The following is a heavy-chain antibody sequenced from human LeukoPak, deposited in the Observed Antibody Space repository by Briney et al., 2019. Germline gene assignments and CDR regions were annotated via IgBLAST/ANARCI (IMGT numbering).Heavy chain of an antibody. V-gene: IGHV3-21*01. J-gene: IGHJ4*02. CDR1: GFTFSSYS. CDR3: VHLGSDLPTRPFDY. CDR2: ISSSSSYI. Sequence: GGSLRLSCAASGFTFSSYSMNWVRQAPGKGLEWVSSISSSSSYIYYADSAKGRFTISRDNAKNSLYLQMNSLRAEDTAVYYCVHLGSDLPTRPFDYWGQGTLVTVSS. D-gene: IGHD3-3*02.